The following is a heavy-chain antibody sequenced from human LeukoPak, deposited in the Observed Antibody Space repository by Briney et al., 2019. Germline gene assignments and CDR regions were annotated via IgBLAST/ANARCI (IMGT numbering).Heavy chain of an antibody. V-gene: IGHV1-18*01. CDR2: ISAYNGNT. D-gene: IGHD3-9*01. CDR1: GYTFTSYG. J-gene: IGHJ6*03. CDR3: ARSSDLLTGLYYMDV. Sequence: ASVKVSCKASGYTFTSYGISWVRQAPGQGLEWMGWISAYNGNTNYAQKLQGRVTMTTDTSTSTAYMELRSLRSDDTAVYYCARSSDLLTGLYYMDVWGKGTTVTVSS.